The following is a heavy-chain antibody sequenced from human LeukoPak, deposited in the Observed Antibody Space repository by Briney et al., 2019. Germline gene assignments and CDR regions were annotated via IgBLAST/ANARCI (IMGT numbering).Heavy chain of an antibody. Sequence: ASVKVSCKASGYTFTGYYMHWVGQAPGQGLEWMGRINPNSGGTNYAQKFQGRVTMTRDTSISTAYMELSRLRSDDTAVYYCASVTYGDYDREAGWGQGTLVTVSS. V-gene: IGHV1-2*06. CDR1: GYTFTGYY. CDR2: INPNSGGT. D-gene: IGHD4-17*01. CDR3: ASVTYGDYDREAG. J-gene: IGHJ4*02.